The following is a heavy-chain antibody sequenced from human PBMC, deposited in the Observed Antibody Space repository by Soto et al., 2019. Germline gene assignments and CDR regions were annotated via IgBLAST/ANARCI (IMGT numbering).Heavy chain of an antibody. Sequence: GASVKVSCKASGYTFTGYYIHWVRQAPGQGPEWMGWINPYSGGSDFAQKFQGRVAMTGDTSINTGYMELSSLRSDDTAVHFCARARSGGCTYGPGLDYWGQGTLVTVSS. J-gene: IGHJ4*02. D-gene: IGHD5-18*01. CDR1: GYTFTGYY. CDR2: INPYSGGS. V-gene: IGHV1-2*02. CDR3: ARARSGGCTYGPGLDY.